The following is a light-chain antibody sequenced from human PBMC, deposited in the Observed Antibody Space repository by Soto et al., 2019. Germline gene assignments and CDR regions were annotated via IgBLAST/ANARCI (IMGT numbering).Light chain of an antibody. CDR3: PSYAPSSYFAYV. Sequence: QSVLTQPASMSGSPGQSITISCTGTSSDVGSYNLVSWYQQFPDKAPKLIIYDGSERPSGVSDRFSGSKSGNTASLTISGLRAEHEAEYHCPSYAPSSYFAYVFGTGTKVTVL. CDR1: SSDVGSYNL. J-gene: IGLJ1*01. CDR2: DGS. V-gene: IGLV2-23*03.